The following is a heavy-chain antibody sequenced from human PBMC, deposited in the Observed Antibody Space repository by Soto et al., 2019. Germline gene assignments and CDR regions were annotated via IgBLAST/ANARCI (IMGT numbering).Heavy chain of an antibody. J-gene: IGHJ4*02. CDR1: GGSVSSGSYY. CDR3: ARALHRSRFGY. V-gene: IGHV4-61*01. CDR2: IYYSGST. Sequence: SETLSLTCTVSGGSVSSGSYYWSWILQPPGKGLEWIGYIYYSGSTNYNPSLKSRVTISVDTSKNQFSLKLSSVTAADTAASYCARALHRSRFGYWGQGTLVNVSS. D-gene: IGHD6-13*01.